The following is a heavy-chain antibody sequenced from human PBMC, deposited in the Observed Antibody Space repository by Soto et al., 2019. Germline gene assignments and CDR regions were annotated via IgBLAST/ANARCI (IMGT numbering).Heavy chain of an antibody. CDR2: INAGNGNT. V-gene: IGHV1-3*01. CDR1: GYIFTSYV. J-gene: IGHJ4*02. Sequence: ASVMVSCKASGYIFTSYVMEWVRQAPGQRLEWMGWINAGNGNTKYSQKFQGRVTITRDTSANTAYMELSSLRSEDTAVYYCARSAPPIDYWGQGTLVTVSS. CDR3: ARSAPPIDY.